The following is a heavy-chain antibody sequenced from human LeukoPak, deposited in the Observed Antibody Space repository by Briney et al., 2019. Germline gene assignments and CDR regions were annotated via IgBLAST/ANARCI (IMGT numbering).Heavy chain of an antibody. CDR1: GFTFSDYW. V-gene: IGHV3-23*01. D-gene: IGHD3-10*01. CDR2: ISGSGTST. CDR3: AKGRGLYYGSGSFPIES. J-gene: IGHJ4*02. Sequence: GGSLRLSCAASGFTFSDYWMHWVRQAPGKGLEWVSGISGSGTSTYYADSVKGRFTISRDNSKNTLYLQMNSLRAEDTAVYYCAKGRGLYYGSGSFPIESWGQGTLVTVSS.